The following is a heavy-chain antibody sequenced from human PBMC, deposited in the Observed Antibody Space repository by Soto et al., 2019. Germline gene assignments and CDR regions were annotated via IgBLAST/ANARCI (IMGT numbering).Heavy chain of an antibody. Sequence: QVQLQESGPGLVKPSQTLSPTCTVTGGFISSGYYYWRWIRQPPGKGLEWIGYIYYSGSTYYNPSLKSRVTISVDKSKDQFSLKLSSVTAADTAVYYCARESGDLDFWGQGTLVTVSS. CDR1: GGFISSGYYY. J-gene: IGHJ4*02. CDR3: ARESGDLDF. D-gene: IGHD4-17*01. V-gene: IGHV4-30-4*01. CDR2: IYYSGST.